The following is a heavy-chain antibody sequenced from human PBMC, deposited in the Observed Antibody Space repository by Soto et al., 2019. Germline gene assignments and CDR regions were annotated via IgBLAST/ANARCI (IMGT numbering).Heavy chain of an antibody. CDR2: SNAYNGNT. Sequence: QVQLVQSGAGVKKPGASVKVSCKDSGYPFNSYGTGWVRQALGQGLEWMGWSNAYNGNTKYAQKVQGRVIMTTDTSTRTAYMELRSLRSDDTAVYYCARDPALGLPFDYWGQGTLVTVSS. CDR3: ARDPALGLPFDY. J-gene: IGHJ4*02. CDR1: GYPFNSYG. V-gene: IGHV1-18*01.